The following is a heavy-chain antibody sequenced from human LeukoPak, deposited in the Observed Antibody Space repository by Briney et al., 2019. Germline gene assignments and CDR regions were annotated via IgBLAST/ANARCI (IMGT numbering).Heavy chain of an antibody. CDR1: GFTFSSYA. CDR2: ISGSGGST. V-gene: IGHV3-23*01. J-gene: IGHJ4*02. D-gene: IGHD2-15*01. Sequence: GGSLRLSCAASGFTFSSYAMSWVRQAPGKGLEWVSAISGSGGSTYYADSVKGRLTISRDNSKNTLYLQMNSLRAEDTAVYYCAKDRIVVVVAATNYYFDYWGQGTLVTVSS. CDR3: AKDRIVVVVAATNYYFDY.